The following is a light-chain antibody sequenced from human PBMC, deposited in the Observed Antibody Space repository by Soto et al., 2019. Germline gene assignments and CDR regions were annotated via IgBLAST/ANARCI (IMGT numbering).Light chain of an antibody. CDR1: QSVANY. CDR2: DAS. Sequence: EIVLTQSPATLSLSPGERATLSCRAIQSVANYLAWYQQRPGQAPRLLIDDASHRATGIPARFRGSGSGTDFTLPICSLGPEDFAVSYCQQRSNWPLTFGGGTKVAIK. CDR3: QQRSNWPLT. J-gene: IGKJ4*01. V-gene: IGKV3-11*01.